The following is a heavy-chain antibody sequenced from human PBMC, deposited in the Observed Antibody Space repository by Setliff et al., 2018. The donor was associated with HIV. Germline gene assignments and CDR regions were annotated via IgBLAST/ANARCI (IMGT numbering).Heavy chain of an antibody. V-gene: IGHV3-11*06. D-gene: IGHD3-10*01. CDR2: ITNTGSST. J-gene: IGHJ6*02. CDR3: ARILSSRGIIEAYYYAMDV. Sequence: SGGSLRLSCAASGFTFSDYYLNWFRLAPGKGLEWISHITNTGSSTNYADSLKGRFTTSRDNAKNSLYLQMNSLRAEDTAVYYCARILSSRGIIEAYYYAMDVWGQGTTVTVSS. CDR1: GFTFSDYY.